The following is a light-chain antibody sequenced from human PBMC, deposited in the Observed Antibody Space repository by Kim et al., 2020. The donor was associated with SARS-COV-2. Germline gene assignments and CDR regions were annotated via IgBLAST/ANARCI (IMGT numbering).Light chain of an antibody. J-gene: IGKJ4*01. V-gene: IGKV1-9*01. CDR1: QDISSY. Sequence: ASVGDRVTITGRASQDISSYLAWYQQKPGIAPKLLIYAASTLQSGVPSRFSGSGSGTDFTLTISSLQPEDFATYYCQQLNSYPLTFGGGTKVDIK. CDR3: QQLNSYPLT. CDR2: AAS.